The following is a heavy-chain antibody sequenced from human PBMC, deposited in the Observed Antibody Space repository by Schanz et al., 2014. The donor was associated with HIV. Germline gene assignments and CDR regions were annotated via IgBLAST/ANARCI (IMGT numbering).Heavy chain of an antibody. Sequence: EVQLLESGGGLVRPGGSLGLSCIASGFTFDDCAMHWVRQLPGKGLEWVSGISGNGGSTYHADSVKGRFTISRDNSKNTLYLQMNSLRAEDTAVYYCTKEVPPDVWGQGTTVTVSS. V-gene: IGHV3-23*01. J-gene: IGHJ6*02. D-gene: IGHD1-1*01. CDR3: TKEVPPDV. CDR2: ISGNGGST. CDR1: GFTFDDCA.